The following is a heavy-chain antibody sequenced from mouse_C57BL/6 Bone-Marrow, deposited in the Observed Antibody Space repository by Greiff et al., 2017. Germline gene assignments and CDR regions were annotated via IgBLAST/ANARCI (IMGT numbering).Heavy chain of an antibody. J-gene: IGHJ2*01. CDR2: IWSGGST. CDR1: GFSLTSYG. D-gene: IGHD1-1*01. Sequence: QVQLKQSGPGLVQPSQSLSITCTVSGFSLTSYGVHWVRQSPGKGLEWLGVIWSGGSTDYNAAFISRLSISKDNSKSQVFFKMNSLQADDTAIYYCARHRIYYYGSSYSYYFDYWGQGTTLTVSS. CDR3: ARHRIYYYGSSYSYYFDY. V-gene: IGHV2-2*01.